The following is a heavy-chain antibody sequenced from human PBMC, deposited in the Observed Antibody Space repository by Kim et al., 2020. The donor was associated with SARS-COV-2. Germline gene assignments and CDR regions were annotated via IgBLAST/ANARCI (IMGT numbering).Heavy chain of an antibody. CDR2: IYYSGST. J-gene: IGHJ6*03. CDR1: GGSISSASYY. Sequence: SETLSLTCTVSGGSISSASYYWGWIRQPPGKGLEWIGSIYYSGSTYYNPSLKSRVTISVDTSKNQFSLKLSSVTAADTAVYYCARVESRLPFWSCYGLYDYYLDVWGQGTTVTVSS. CDR3: ARVESRLPFWSCYGLYDYYLDV. D-gene: IGHD2-2*01. V-gene: IGHV4-39*01.